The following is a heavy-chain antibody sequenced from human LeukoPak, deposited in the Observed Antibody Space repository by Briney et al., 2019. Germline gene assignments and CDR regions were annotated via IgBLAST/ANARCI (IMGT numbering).Heavy chain of an antibody. CDR1: GGTFSSYA. J-gene: IGHJ4*02. V-gene: IGHV1-69*05. Sequence: SVKVSCKASGGTFSSYAISWVRQAPGQGLEWMGRIIPIFGTANYAQKFQGRVTITTDESTSTAYMELSSLRSEDTAVYYCARWKETDIGGFDYWGQGTLVTVSS. CDR2: IIPIFGTA. D-gene: IGHD3-16*01. CDR3: ARWKETDIGGFDY.